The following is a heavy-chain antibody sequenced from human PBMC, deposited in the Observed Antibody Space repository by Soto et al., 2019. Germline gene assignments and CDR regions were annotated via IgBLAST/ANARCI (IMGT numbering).Heavy chain of an antibody. V-gene: IGHV1-8*01. CDR1: GYIFTNND. Sequence: ASVRVSCKASGYIFTNNDVSWVRQATGQGLEWMGWMNPGSGDTGYAQKFQGRVTMTRNISIATAYMELSSLRADDTAIYYCARMASFGSLNWFDPWGQGTLVTVSS. CDR2: MNPGSGDT. CDR3: ARMASFGSLNWFDP. J-gene: IGHJ5*02. D-gene: IGHD5-18*01.